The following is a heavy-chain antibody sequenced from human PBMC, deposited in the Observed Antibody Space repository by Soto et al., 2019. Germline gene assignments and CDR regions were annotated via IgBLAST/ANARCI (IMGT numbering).Heavy chain of an antibody. CDR2: IYWDDDK. CDR1: GFSLSTSGVG. D-gene: IGHD2-2*01. CDR3: SRVSSFVDY. V-gene: IGHV2-5*02. Sequence: QITLKESGPTLVKPTQTLTLTCTFSGFSLSTSGVGVGWIRQPPGKALEWLALIYWDDDKRYSPSLKSRLTITKDTSKNQVVLTMTNIGPVDTATYYCSRVSSFVDYWGQGTLVTVSS. J-gene: IGHJ4*02.